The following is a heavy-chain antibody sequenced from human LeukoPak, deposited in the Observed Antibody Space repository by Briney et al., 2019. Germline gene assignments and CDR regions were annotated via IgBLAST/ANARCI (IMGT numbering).Heavy chain of an antibody. V-gene: IGHV3-11*05. CDR2: ISSSSSYT. J-gene: IGHJ3*02. CDR3: ARDRHAVVTESSDAFYI. Sequence: PGGSLRLSCAASGFTFSDYYMSWLRQAPGKGLEWVSYISSSSSYTNYAASGKGRFPISQYNAKNSLYLQMNSLRAEDPAVYYCARDRHAVVTESSDAFYICGEGTMVTVSS. CDR1: GFTFSDYY. D-gene: IGHD2-21*02.